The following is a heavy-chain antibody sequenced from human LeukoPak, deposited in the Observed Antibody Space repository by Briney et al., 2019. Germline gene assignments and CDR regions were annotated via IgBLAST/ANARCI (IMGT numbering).Heavy chain of an antibody. Sequence: GGSLRLSCVASGIAFRNYATTWVRQAPGKGLEWVSSITGSGTTTRYADSVKGRFTISRDNSVDTLYLQVNSLSAEDTAVYYCGIDPNGDYIGAFDFWGQGTKVTASS. CDR3: GIDPNGDYIGAFDF. J-gene: IGHJ3*01. CDR1: GIAFRNYA. D-gene: IGHD4-17*01. V-gene: IGHV3-23*01. CDR2: ITGSGTTT.